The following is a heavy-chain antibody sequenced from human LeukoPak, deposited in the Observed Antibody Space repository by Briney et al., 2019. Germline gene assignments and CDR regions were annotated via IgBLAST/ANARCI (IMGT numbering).Heavy chain of an antibody. CDR3: AKSGYHGSSGYN. V-gene: IGHV3-21*01. J-gene: IGHJ4*02. CDR2: ITTSSSYI. D-gene: IGHD3-22*01. Sequence: GGSLRLSCAASGFTFSNYTMNWVRQAPGKGLEWVSCITTSSSYIYYADSVKGRFTISRDNAKNSLYLQMNSLRAEDTAVYYCAKSGYHGSSGYNWGQGTLVTVSS. CDR1: GFTFSNYT.